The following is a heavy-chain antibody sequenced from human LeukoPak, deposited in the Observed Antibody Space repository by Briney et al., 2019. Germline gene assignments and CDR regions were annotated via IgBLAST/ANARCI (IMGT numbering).Heavy chain of an antibody. CDR1: GYTFTCYY. V-gene: IGHV1-2*02. CDR3: ARRHLREPLLYQY. D-gene: IGHD2-2*02. Sequence: ASVKVSCKSSGYTFTCYYMHWVRQAPGQGLEWMGWINPNSGGTNYAQKFQGRVTMTRDTSISTAYMELSRLRTEDTAVYYWARRHLREPLLYQYWGQGTLVTVSS. CDR2: INPNSGGT. J-gene: IGHJ4*02.